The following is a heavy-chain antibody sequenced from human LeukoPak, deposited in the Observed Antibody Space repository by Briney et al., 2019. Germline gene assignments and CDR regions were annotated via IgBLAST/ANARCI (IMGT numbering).Heavy chain of an antibody. J-gene: IGHJ5*02. CDR1: GFRVSDYY. CDR3: ARDRAANQDWVEFDP. CDR2: IRDSGEA. V-gene: IGHV3-66*03. Sequence: PGGSLRLSCAVSGFRVSDYYMSWVRQAPGKGLEWVGLIRDSGEAFYADFARGRFAISRDESENTLYLQMNSLRVEDTAVYFCARDRAANQDWVEFDPWGQGTPVIVFS. D-gene: IGHD3/OR15-3a*01.